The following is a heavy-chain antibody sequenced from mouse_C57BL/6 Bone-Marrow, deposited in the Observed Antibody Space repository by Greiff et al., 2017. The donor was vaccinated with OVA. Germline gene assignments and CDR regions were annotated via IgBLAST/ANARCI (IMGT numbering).Heavy chain of an antibody. J-gene: IGHJ4*01. CDR3: ARDEFYGPMDY. CDR2: ISDGGSYT. CDR1: GFTFSSYA. Sequence: EVQLVESGGGLVKPGGSLKLSCAASGFTFSSYAMSWVRQTPEKRLEWVATISDGGSYTYYPDNVKGRFTISRDNAKNNLYLQMRHLKSEDTAMYYCARDEFYGPMDYWGQGTSVTVSS. D-gene: IGHD1-1*02. V-gene: IGHV5-4*01.